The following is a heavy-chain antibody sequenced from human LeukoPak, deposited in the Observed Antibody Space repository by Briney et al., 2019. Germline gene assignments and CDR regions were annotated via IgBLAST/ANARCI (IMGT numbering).Heavy chain of an antibody. D-gene: IGHD3-22*01. CDR2: INPNSGGT. J-gene: IGHJ5*02. Sequence: GASVKVSCKASGYTFTGYYMHWVRQAPGQGLEWMGWINPNSGGTNYAQKFQGRVTMTRDTSISTAYMELSRLRSDDTAVYYCARDVHYDSSVFRFDPWGQGTLVTVSS. V-gene: IGHV1-2*02. CDR1: GYTFTGYY. CDR3: ARDVHYDSSVFRFDP.